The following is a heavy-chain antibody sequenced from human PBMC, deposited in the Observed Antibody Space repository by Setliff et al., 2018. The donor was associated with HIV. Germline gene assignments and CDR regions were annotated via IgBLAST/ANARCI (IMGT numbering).Heavy chain of an antibody. CDR2: INHSGST. CDR1: GGSFSGYY. D-gene: IGHD2-15*01. CDR3: AREGHCSGGSCYSVDY. Sequence: ETLSLTCAVYGGSFSGYYWSWIRQPPGKGLEWIGEINHSGSTNYNPSLKSRVTISVDTSKNQFSLKLSSVTAADTAVYYCAREGHCSGGSCYSVDYWGQGTLVTVSS. V-gene: IGHV4-34*01. J-gene: IGHJ4*02.